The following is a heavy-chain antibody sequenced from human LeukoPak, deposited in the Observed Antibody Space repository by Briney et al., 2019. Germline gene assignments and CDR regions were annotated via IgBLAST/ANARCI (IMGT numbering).Heavy chain of an antibody. CDR2: FDPEDGET. J-gene: IGHJ6*03. D-gene: IGHD2-2*01. V-gene: IGHV1-24*01. CDR1: GYTLTELS. CDR3: AINAYCSSNSCWGNYYYYYMDV. Sequence: ASVKVSCKVSGYTLTELSMHWVRQAPGKGLEWMGGFDPEDGETIYAQKFQGRVILTEDTSTDTAYMELSSLRSADTAMYYCAINAYCSSNSCWGNYYYYYMDVWGKGTTVTVSS.